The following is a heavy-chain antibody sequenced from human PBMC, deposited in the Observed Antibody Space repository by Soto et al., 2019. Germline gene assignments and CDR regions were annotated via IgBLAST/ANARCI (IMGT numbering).Heavy chain of an antibody. J-gene: IGHJ4*02. CDR1: GVSITSSPYY. Sequence: PSETLSLTCSVSGVSITSSPYYWGWIRQPPGKGLEWIAAISNSGSTYYSPSLKNRVTISADTSKNQFSMRLTSVTAADTAVYFCARLRSRCVDSWGQGTLVTVSS. D-gene: IGHD2-2*01. CDR2: ISNSGST. V-gene: IGHV4-39*01. CDR3: ARLRSRCVDS.